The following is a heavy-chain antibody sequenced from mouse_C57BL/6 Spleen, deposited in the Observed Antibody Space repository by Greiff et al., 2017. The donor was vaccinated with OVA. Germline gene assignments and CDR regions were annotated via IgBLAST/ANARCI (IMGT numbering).Heavy chain of an antibody. D-gene: IGHD2-4*01. J-gene: IGHJ3*01. V-gene: IGHV1-80*01. CDR2: IYPGDGDT. Sequence: VQLQQSGAELVKPGASVKISCKASGYAFSSYWMNWVKQRPGKGLEWIGQIYPGDGDTNYNGKFKGKATLTADKSSSTAYMQLSSLTSEDSAVYFCARAYDYGRGAWFAYWGQGTLVTVSA. CDR3: ARAYDYGRGAWFAY. CDR1: GYAFSSYW.